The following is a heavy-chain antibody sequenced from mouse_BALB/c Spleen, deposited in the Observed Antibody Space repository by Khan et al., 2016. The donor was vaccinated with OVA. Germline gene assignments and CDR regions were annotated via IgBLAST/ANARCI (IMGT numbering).Heavy chain of an antibody. V-gene: IGHV3-2*02. CDR3: AGEYGSSYLFFAY. J-gene: IGHJ2*01. CDR1: GYSITSDYA. D-gene: IGHD1-1*01. Sequence: EVQLQESGPGLVKPSQSLSLTCTVTGYSITSDYAWNWIRQFPGNKLEWMAYITYSGSTGYNPSLKGRISITRDTSKNQFFLQLNSVTTEDTAPYSSAGEYGSSYLFFAYWGQGTTLTVSS. CDR2: ITYSGST.